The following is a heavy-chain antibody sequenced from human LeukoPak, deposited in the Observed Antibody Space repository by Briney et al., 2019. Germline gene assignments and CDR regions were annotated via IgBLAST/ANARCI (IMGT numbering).Heavy chain of an antibody. CDR3: ARGSRDGYKGRSDAFDI. V-gene: IGHV4-34*01. J-gene: IGHJ3*02. CDR2: VNHSGST. D-gene: IGHD5-24*01. Sequence: KSSETLSLTCAVYGGSFSGYYWSWIRQPPGKGLEWIGEVNHSGSTNYNPSLKSRVTISVDTSKNQFSLKLSSVTAADTAVYYCARGSRDGYKGRSDAFDIWGQGTMVTVSS. CDR1: GGSFSGYY.